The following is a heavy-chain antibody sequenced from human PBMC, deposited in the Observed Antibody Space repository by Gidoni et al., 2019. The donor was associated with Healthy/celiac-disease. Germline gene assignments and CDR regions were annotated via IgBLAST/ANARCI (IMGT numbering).Heavy chain of an antibody. Sequence: QVQLVESGGGLVKPGGSLRLSCAASGFTFSDYYMSWIRQAPGNGLEWVSYISSSSSYTTYADSVKGRFTISRDNAKNSLYLQMNSLRAEDTAVYCCARRVRGVIGAFDIWGQGTMVTVSS. J-gene: IGHJ3*02. CDR2: ISSSSSYT. CDR3: ARRVRGVIGAFDI. CDR1: GFTFSDYY. V-gene: IGHV3-11*05. D-gene: IGHD3-10*01.